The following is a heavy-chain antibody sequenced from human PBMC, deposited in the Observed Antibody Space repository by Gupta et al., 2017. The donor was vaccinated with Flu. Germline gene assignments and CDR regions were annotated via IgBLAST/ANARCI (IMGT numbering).Heavy chain of an antibody. CDR1: RFTFNSCE. CDR2: SSKRGST. D-gene: IGHD1-26*01. V-gene: IGHV3-48*03. CDR3: ESGHWDK. Sequence: SRFTFNSCEMRAVRQGPGRGLGWIAVSSKRGSTYYTERVMGSFTISRDTANNVLYLQMSSLRDEDTSSDYCESGHWDKWGQGTLVTVS. J-gene: IGHJ4*02.